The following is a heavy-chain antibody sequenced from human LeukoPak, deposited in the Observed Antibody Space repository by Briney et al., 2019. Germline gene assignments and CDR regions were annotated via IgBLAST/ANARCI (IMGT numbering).Heavy chain of an antibody. D-gene: IGHD3-22*01. CDR3: ARLYYYDSSGYPDY. Sequence: SETLSLTCAVCGGSFSGYYWSWIRQPPGKGLEWIGEINHSGSTNYNPSLKSRVTISVDTSKNQFSLKLSSVTAADTAVYYCARLYYYDSSGYPDYWGQGTLVTVSS. V-gene: IGHV4-34*01. J-gene: IGHJ4*02. CDR2: INHSGST. CDR1: GGSFSGYY.